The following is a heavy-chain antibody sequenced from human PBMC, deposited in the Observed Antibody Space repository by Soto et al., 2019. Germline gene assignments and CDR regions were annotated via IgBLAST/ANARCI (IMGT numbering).Heavy chain of an antibody. Sequence: QVQLQESGPGLVKPSGTLSLTCAVSSGSISSSNWWSWVRQPPGKGLEWIGESYHSGSTNYNPSLKCRVTISVDKSKNQFSLKLSSVTAADTAVYYCARADIVVVPAAGNYYYYMDVWGKGTTVTVSS. CDR2: SYHSGST. D-gene: IGHD2-2*01. J-gene: IGHJ6*03. CDR1: SGSISSSNW. V-gene: IGHV4-4*02. CDR3: ARADIVVVPAAGNYYYYMDV.